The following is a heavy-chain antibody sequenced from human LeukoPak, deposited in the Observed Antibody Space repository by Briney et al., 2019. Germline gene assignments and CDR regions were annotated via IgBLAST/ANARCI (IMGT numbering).Heavy chain of an antibody. J-gene: IGHJ4*02. CDR1: GFTFSTYW. V-gene: IGHV3-7*01. CDR2: INQDGSEK. Sequence: GRSLRLSCAASGFTFSTYWMSWVRQAPGKGLEWVANINQDGSEKYYVDSVKGRFTISRDNAKSSMWLQMNSLRAEDTAVYYCARSYCSGGSCTLIDYWGQGTLVTVSS. CDR3: ARSYCSGGSCTLIDY. D-gene: IGHD2-15*01.